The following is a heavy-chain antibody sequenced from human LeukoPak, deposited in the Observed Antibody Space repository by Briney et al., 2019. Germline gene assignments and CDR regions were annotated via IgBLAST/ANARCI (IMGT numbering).Heavy chain of an antibody. CDR3: ARRLRSIAPRRPYHYYYTDV. Sequence: ASVKVSCKASGYTFTSYDINWVRQATGQGLESMGWMNPNSGNTGYAQKFQGRVTMTRNTSISTAYMELSSLRSEDTAVYYSARRLRSIAPRRPYHYYYTDVWGKGTTVTVPS. D-gene: IGHD6-6*01. CDR1: GYTFTSYD. CDR2: MNPNSGNT. J-gene: IGHJ6*03. V-gene: IGHV1-8*01.